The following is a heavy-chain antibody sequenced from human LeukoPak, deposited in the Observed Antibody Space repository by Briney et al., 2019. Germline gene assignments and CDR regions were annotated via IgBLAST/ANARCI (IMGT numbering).Heavy chain of an antibody. CDR3: ARGTLFDP. D-gene: IGHD1-14*01. J-gene: IGHJ5*02. CDR1: GFTFMTYS. V-gene: IGHV3-21*01. CDR2: ISGSSNDI. Sequence: PGGSLRLSCAASGFTFMTYSMNRVRQAPGKGLEWVSSISGSSNDIHYADSVKGRFTISRDNTKNSLYLQMNSLRAEDTAVYYCARGTLFDPWGQGTLVTVSS.